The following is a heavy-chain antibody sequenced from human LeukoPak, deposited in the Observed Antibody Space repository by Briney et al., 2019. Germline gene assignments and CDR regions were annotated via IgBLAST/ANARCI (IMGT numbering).Heavy chain of an antibody. D-gene: IGHD6-19*01. V-gene: IGHV4-4*09. J-gene: IGHJ4*02. CDR3: VQTTGWPGFDY. CDR1: GAPPSRFY. CDR2: IYNGVPT. Sequence: PSETLSLTCTTSGAPPSRFYWSWVRQPPGKGLEWIGNIYNGVPTFFNPSLKSRVTLSVDTSKTQFSLRLASVTAADTAVYYCVQTTGWPGFDYWGQGILVTVSS.